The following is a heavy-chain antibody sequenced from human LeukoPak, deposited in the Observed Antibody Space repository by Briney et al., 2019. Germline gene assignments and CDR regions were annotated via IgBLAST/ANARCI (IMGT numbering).Heavy chain of an antibody. Sequence: GGSLRLSCAASGFTFSSYAMSWVRQAPGKGLEWVAFIRYDGSNKYYADSVKGRFTISRDNSKNTLYLQMNSLRAEDTAVYYCAKDSPSMVRGVIIPPGYWGQGTLVTVSS. CDR3: AKDSPSMVRGVIIPPGY. D-gene: IGHD3-10*01. J-gene: IGHJ4*02. CDR2: IRYDGSNK. V-gene: IGHV3-30*02. CDR1: GFTFSSYA.